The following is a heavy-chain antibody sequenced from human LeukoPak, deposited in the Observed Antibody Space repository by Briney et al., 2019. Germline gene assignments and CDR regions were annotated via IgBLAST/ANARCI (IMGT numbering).Heavy chain of an antibody. CDR3: ARVTPRGLRFLEWLSPLDY. CDR2: INPNSGGT. D-gene: IGHD3-3*01. CDR1: GYTFTVYY. Sequence: ASVTVSCKSSGYTFTVYYMHWVRQAPGQGLEWMGWINPNSGGTNYAQKFQGRVTMTRDTSISTAYMELSMLRSDDTAVYYCARVTPRGLRFLEWLSPLDYWGQGTLVTVSS. V-gene: IGHV1-2*02. J-gene: IGHJ4*02.